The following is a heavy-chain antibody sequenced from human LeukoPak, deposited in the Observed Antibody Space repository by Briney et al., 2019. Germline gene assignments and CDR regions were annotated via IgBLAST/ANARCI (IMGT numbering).Heavy chain of an antibody. V-gene: IGHV3-30*01. D-gene: IGHD3-22*01. CDR3: ARTVRGGDYYDSSGYPY. J-gene: IGHJ4*02. Sequence: SVKGRFTISRDNSKNTLYLQMNSLRAEDTAVYYCARTVRGGDYYDSSGYPYWGQGTLVTVSS.